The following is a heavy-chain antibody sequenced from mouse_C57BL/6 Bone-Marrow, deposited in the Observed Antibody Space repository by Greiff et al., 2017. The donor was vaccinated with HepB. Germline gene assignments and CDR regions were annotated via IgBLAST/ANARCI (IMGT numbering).Heavy chain of an antibody. J-gene: IGHJ2*01. V-gene: IGHV5-2*01. CDR1: EYEFPSHD. D-gene: IGHD2-2*01. CDR2: INSDGGST. Sequence: EVQGVESGGGLVQPGESLKLSCESNEYEFPSHDMSWVRKTPEKRLELVAAINSDGGSTYYPDTMERRFIISRDNTKKTLYLQMGSLRSEDTALYYCARDGYDGRDLDYWGQGTTLTVSS. CDR3: ARDGYDGRDLDY.